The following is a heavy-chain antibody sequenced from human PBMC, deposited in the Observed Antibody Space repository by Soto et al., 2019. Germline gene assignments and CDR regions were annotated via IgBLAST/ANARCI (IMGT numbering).Heavy chain of an antibody. V-gene: IGHV5-51*01. CDR2: IYPGDSDT. CDR3: ARSIEVAGHYYGMDV. Sequence: PGESLKISCKGSGYSFTSYWIGWVRQMPGKGLEWMGIIYPGDSDTRYSPSFQGQVTISADKSISTAYLQWSSLKASDTAMYYCARSIEVAGHYYGMDVWGQGTTVTVSS. J-gene: IGHJ6*02. CDR1: GYSFTSYW. D-gene: IGHD6-19*01.